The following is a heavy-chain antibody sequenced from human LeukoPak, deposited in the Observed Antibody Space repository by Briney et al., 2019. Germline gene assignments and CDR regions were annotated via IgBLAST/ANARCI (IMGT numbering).Heavy chain of an antibody. Sequence: SETLSLTCTVSGGSISSTTYYWGWIRQPPGKGLEWIGEINHSGSTDYNPSLKSRVIISVDTSKNQFSLRLSSVTAADTAVYYCARSPYSGSGKDAFDIWGQGTMVTVSS. D-gene: IGHD5-12*01. V-gene: IGHV4-39*07. CDR3: ARSPYSGSGKDAFDI. CDR1: GGSISSTTYY. CDR2: INHSGST. J-gene: IGHJ3*02.